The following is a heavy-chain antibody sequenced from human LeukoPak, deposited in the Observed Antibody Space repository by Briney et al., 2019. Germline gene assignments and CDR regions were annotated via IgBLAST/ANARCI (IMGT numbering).Heavy chain of an antibody. CDR2: ISSSSSTI. J-gene: IGHJ4*02. CDR1: GFTFSSYS. Sequence: GGSLRLSCAASGFTFSSYSMNWVRQAPGKGLEWVSYISSSSSTIYYADSVKGRFTISRDNSKNTLYLQMNSLRAEDTAVYYCARGSYNILSGFDYWGQGTLVSVSS. V-gene: IGHV3-48*01. CDR3: ARGSYNILSGFDY. D-gene: IGHD3-9*01.